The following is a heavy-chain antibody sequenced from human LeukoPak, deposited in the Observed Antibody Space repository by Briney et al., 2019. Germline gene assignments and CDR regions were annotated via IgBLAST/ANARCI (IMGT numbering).Heavy chain of an antibody. CDR1: GFALSTSKVG. CDR2: IYWDDDK. Sequence: SGPTLVNPTQTLTLTCTFSGFALSTSKVGVGWIRQPPGKALEWLALIYWDDDKRYSPSLKNRLTITKDTSKNQVVLTMTNMDPVDTATYYCAHKKSNYYDSSGYSPFDYWGQGTLVTVSS. D-gene: IGHD3-22*01. CDR3: AHKKSNYYDSSGYSPFDY. J-gene: IGHJ4*02. V-gene: IGHV2-5*02.